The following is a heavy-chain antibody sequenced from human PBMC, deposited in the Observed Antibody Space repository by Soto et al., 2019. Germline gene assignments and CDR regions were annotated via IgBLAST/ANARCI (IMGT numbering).Heavy chain of an antibody. V-gene: IGHV1-58*01. CDR3: AAEGGHCSGGSCEEYYYYGMDV. CDR2: IVVGSGNT. CDR1: GFTFTSSA. J-gene: IGHJ6*02. Sequence: ASVKVSCKASGFTFTSSAVQWVRQARGQRLEWIGWIVVGSGNTNYAQKFQERVTITRDMSTSTAYMELSSLRSEDTAVYYCAAEGGHCSGGSCEEYYYYGMDVWGQGTTVTVSS. D-gene: IGHD2-15*01.